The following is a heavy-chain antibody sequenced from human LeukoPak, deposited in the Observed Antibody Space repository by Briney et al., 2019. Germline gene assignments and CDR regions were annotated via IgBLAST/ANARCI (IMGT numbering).Heavy chain of an antibody. CDR3: AKDGEVVVPALDY. V-gene: IGHV3-30*18. CDR1: GFTFSSYG. CDR2: ISYDGSNK. Sequence: GGSLRLSCAASGFTFSSYGMHWVRQAPGKGLEWVAVISYDGSNKYYADSVKGRFTISRDNSKNTLYLQMNSLRAEDTAVYYCAKDGEVVVPALDYWGQGTLVTVSS. D-gene: IGHD2-2*01. J-gene: IGHJ4*02.